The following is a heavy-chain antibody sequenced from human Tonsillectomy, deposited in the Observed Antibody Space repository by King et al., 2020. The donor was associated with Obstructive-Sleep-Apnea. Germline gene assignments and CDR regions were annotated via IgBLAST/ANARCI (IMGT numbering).Heavy chain of an antibody. V-gene: IGHV1-69*10. D-gene: IGHD2-2*01. CDR1: GGTFSSYA. Sequence: QLVQSGAEVKKPGSSLRVSCEASGGTFSSYAISWVRQAPGQGLEWMGGIIPILGITNYAQKFQGRVTIIADKSTSTGYMDLSSLRSDDTAVYYCTRAEEYCSRTNCPPYHYGMDVWGQGTTVTVSS. CDR3: TRAEEYCSRTNCPPYHYGMDV. CDR2: IIPILGIT. J-gene: IGHJ6*02.